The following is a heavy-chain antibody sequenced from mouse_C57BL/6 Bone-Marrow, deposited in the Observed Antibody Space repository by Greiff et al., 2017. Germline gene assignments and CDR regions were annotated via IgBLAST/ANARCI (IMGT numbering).Heavy chain of an antibody. J-gene: IGHJ3*01. CDR3: ASPFTPFAY. V-gene: IGHV1-81*01. CDR1: GYTFTSYG. Sequence: VKLMESGAELARPGASVKLSCKASGYTFTSYGISWVKQRTGQGLEWIGEIYPRSGNTYYNETFKGKATLTADKSSSTAYMKLRSLTSEDSAVYFCASPFTPFAYWGQGTLVTVSA. CDR2: IYPRSGNT.